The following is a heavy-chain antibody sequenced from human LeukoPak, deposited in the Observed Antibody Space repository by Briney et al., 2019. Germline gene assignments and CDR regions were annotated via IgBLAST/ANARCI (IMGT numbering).Heavy chain of an antibody. CDR2: ITHSGGT. D-gene: IGHD2-2*01. J-gene: IGHJ5*02. CDR3: ARGFCTSTSCWNWFDP. V-gene: IGHV4-34*01. CDR1: GGSVSGYY. Sequence: KASETLSLTRAVFGGSVSGYYWSWIRQSPGKGLEWIGEITHSGGTNYNPSLKSRVTISADTSKNQFSLKLSSVTAADTAVYYCARGFCTSTSCWNWFDPWGQGTLVTVSS.